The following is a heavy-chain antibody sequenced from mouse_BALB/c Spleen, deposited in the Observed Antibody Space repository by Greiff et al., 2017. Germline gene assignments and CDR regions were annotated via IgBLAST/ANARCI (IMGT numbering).Heavy chain of an antibody. Sequence: EVKLMESGGGLVKPGGSLKLSCAASGFTFSDYYMYWVRQTPEKRLEWVATISDGGSYTYYPDSVKGRFTISRDNAKNNLYLQMSSLKSEDTAMYYCARDGDYGSSYGAWFAYWGQGTLVTVSA. V-gene: IGHV5-4*02. CDR2: ISDGGSYT. CDR3: ARDGDYGSSYGAWFAY. J-gene: IGHJ3*01. D-gene: IGHD1-1*01. CDR1: GFTFSDYY.